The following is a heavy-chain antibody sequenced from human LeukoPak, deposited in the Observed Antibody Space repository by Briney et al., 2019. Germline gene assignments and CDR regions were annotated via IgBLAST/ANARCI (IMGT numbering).Heavy chain of an antibody. CDR2: ISYDGSNK. J-gene: IGHJ6*02. V-gene: IGHV3-30*19. CDR1: GFKFSSYG. D-gene: IGHD3-10*01. CDR3: ARDRPGMVRGVSGMDV. Sequence: GGSLRLSCAASGFKFSSYGMHWVRQAPGKGLEWVAVISYDGSNKYYADSVKGRFTISRDNSKNTLYLQMNSLRAEDTAVYYCARDRPGMVRGVSGMDVWGQGTTVTVSS.